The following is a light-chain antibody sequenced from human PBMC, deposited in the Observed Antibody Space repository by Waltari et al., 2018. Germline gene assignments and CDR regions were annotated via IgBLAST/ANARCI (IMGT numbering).Light chain of an antibody. V-gene: IGLV2-8*01. CDR2: EVI. CDR1: SSDIGNSKY. Sequence: QSALPQPPPASGSPGQSVTLSCTGTSSDIGNSKYVSWYQQHPGKAPKLMIYEVIKRPSGVPGRFSGSKSGNTASLTVSGLQAEDEAVYYCSSYAGLKVFGGGTKLTVL. CDR3: SSYAGLKV. J-gene: IGLJ2*01.